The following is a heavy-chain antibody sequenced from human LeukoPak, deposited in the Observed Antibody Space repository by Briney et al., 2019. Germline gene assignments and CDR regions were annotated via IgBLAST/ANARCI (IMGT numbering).Heavy chain of an antibody. CDR1: GFTFRSYW. CDR2: INSDGSTT. CDR3: ARDSGTGSAWYPFDY. J-gene: IGHJ4*02. D-gene: IGHD6-19*01. V-gene: IGHV3-74*03. Sequence: AGGSLRLSCAAPGFTFRSYWMHWVRQAPGKGLVWVSRINSDGSTTAYADSVKGRFTISRDNAENTLYLQMNSLRAEDTAVYYCARDSGTGSAWYPFDYWGQGTLVTVSS.